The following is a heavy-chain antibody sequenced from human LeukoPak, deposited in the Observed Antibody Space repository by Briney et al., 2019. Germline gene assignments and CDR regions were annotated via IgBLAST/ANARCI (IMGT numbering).Heavy chain of an antibody. Sequence: SETLSLTCAVYGGSFSGYYWSWIRQPPGKGLEWIGYIYYSGSTNYNPSLKSRVTISVDTSKNQFSLKLSSVTAADTAVYYCARGTLNSPGDFDYWGQGTLVTVSS. V-gene: IGHV4-59*01. CDR3: ARGTLNSPGDFDY. CDR1: GGSFSGYY. D-gene: IGHD1-1*01. J-gene: IGHJ4*02. CDR2: IYYSGST.